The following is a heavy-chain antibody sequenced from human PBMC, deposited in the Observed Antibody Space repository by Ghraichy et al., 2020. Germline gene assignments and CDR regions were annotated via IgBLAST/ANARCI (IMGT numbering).Heavy chain of an antibody. CDR1: GFTFSSYA. J-gene: IGHJ3*02. V-gene: IGHV3-23*01. CDR2: ISGSGGST. D-gene: IGHD5-18*01. CDR3: AKDFAPWIQLWSRGRKHDAFDI. Sequence: GSLRLSCAASGFTFSSYAMSWVRQAPGKGLEWVSAISGSGGSTYYADSVKGRFTISRDNSKNTLYLQMNSLRAEDTAVYYCAKDFAPWIQLWSRGRKHDAFDIWGQGTMVTVSS.